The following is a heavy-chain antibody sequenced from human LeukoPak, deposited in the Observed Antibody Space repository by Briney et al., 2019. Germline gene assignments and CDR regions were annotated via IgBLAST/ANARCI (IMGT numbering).Heavy chain of an antibody. V-gene: IGHV3-48*03. CDR1: GFTFSSYE. CDR3: GKDPMLRGTTYDY. CDR2: ISSSGSTM. J-gene: IGHJ4*02. D-gene: IGHD3-10*01. Sequence: GGSLRLSCAASGFTFSSYEMNWVRQAPGKGLEWVSDISSSGSTMYYADSVKGRFTISTDNSKNTLYLQMNSLRAEDTAIYFCGKDPMLRGTTYDYWGQGTLVTVSS.